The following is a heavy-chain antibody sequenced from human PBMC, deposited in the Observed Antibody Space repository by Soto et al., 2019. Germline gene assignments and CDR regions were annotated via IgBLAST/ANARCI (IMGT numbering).Heavy chain of an antibody. D-gene: IGHD3-22*01. CDR3: AHRNLLRPFDY. V-gene: IGHV2-5*02. CDR1: GFSLSTSGVG. Sequence: QITLKESGPTLVKPTQTLTLTCTFSGFSLSTSGVGVGWIRPPPGKALEWLALIYWDDDKRYSPSLKSRLIISKDTSKEQGVLTITNMDPVDTATYDCAHRNLLRPFDYSGQGTLVTVSS. CDR2: IYWDDDK. J-gene: IGHJ4*02.